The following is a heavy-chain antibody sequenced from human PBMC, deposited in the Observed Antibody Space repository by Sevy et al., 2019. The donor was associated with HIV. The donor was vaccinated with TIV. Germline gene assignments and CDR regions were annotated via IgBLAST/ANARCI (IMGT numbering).Heavy chain of an antibody. D-gene: IGHD6-19*01. CDR3: ARVSCWYLRYGMDV. CDR1: GFTFPSYD. CDR2: MNTNTGNT. V-gene: IGHV1-8*02. J-gene: IGHJ6*02. Sequence: ASVKVSCKASGFTFPSYDIYWVRQATGQGLEWMGWMNTNTGNTGFAQKFQDRVTMTRNTSITTAYMEHSNLRSDDTAVYYCARVSCWYLRYGMDVWGQGTTVTVSS.